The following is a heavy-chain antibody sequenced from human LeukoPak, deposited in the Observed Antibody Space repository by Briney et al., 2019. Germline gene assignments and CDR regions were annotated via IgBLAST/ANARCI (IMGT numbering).Heavy chain of an antibody. D-gene: IGHD4-11*01. J-gene: IGHJ4*02. Sequence: GSLRLSCAASGFTFSSYGMHWVRQAPGKGLEWVAVIWYDGSNKYYADSVKGRFTISRDNSKNTLYLQMNSLRAEDTAVYYCASPEASSNYLYYFDYWGQGTLVTVSS. V-gene: IGHV3-33*01. CDR2: IWYDGSNK. CDR3: ASPEASSNYLYYFDY. CDR1: GFTFSSYG.